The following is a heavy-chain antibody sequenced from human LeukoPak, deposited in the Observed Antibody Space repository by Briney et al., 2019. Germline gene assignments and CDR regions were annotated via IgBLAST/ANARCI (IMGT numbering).Heavy chain of an antibody. CDR1: GFTFSSSA. CDR3: AKGARPLWFGELSDGMDV. J-gene: IGHJ6*02. D-gene: IGHD3-10*01. Sequence: PGGSLRLSCAASGFTFSSSAMHWVRQAPGKGLEWVAVISYDGSNKHYADSVKGRFTISRDNSKNTLYLQMNSLRAEDTAVYYCAKGARPLWFGELSDGMDVWGQGTTVTVSS. CDR2: ISYDGSNK. V-gene: IGHV3-30*04.